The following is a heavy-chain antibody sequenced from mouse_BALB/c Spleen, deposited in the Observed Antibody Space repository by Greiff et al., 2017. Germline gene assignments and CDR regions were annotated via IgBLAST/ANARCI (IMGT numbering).Heavy chain of an antibody. J-gene: IGHJ4*01. CDR1: GFTFSSYA. D-gene: IGHD1-1*01. CDR2: ISSGGST. V-gene: IGHV5-6-5*01. CDR3: ARGYGSNYYAMDY. Sequence: DVKLVESGGGLVKPGGSLKLSCAASGFTFSSYAMSWVRQTPEKRLEWVASISSGGSTYYPDSVKGRFTISRDNARNILYLQMSSLRSEDTAMYYCARGYGSNYYAMDYWGQGTSVTVSS.